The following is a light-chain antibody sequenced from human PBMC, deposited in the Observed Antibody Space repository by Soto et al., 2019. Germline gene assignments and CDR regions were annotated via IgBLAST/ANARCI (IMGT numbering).Light chain of an antibody. CDR2: DAS. CDR3: QQRRRWLT. J-gene: IGKJ4*01. V-gene: IGKV3-11*01. CDR1: QNIRNY. Sequence: EIVLTQSPATLSLSPGERTTLSCRASQNIRNYLAWYQQKPGQAPRLLIYDASNRATGIPARFSGSGSGTGFTLTISSVETEDFAVYYCQQRRRWLTLAGGARVEMK.